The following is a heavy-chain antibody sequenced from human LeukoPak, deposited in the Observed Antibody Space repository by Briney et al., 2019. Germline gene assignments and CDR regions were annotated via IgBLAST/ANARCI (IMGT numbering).Heavy chain of an antibody. V-gene: IGHV3-74*01. D-gene: IGHD2-2*01. CDR3: ARVGYCSSTSCYAVDY. CDR2: INTDGSST. J-gene: IGHJ4*02. CDR1: GFIFSNYW. Sequence: GGSLRLSCAASGFIFSNYWMHWVRQAPGKGLVWVSHINTDGSSTTYADSVKGRFTISRDNAKNTLYLKMNSLRAEDTAVYYCARVGYCSSTSCYAVDYRGQGTLVTVSS.